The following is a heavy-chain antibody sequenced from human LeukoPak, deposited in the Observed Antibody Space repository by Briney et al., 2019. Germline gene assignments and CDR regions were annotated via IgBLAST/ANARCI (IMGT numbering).Heavy chain of an antibody. CDR2: INAGNGNT. Sequence: ASVKVSCKASGYTFTSYAMHWVRQAPGQRLEWMGWINAGNGNTKYSQKFQGRVTITTDESTSTAYMELSSLRSEDTAVYYCARSIAAADHNAFDIWGQGTMVTVPS. V-gene: IGHV1-3*01. CDR3: ARSIAAADHNAFDI. J-gene: IGHJ3*02. CDR1: GYTFTSYA. D-gene: IGHD6-13*01.